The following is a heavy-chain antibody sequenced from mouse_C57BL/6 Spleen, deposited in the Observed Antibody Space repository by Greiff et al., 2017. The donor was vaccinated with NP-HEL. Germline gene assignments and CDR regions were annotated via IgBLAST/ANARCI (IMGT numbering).Heavy chain of an antibody. CDR3: ARQRNYYGSSYCFDY. V-gene: IGHV5-6*01. J-gene: IGHJ2*01. Sequence: EVKLVESGGDLVKPGGSLKLSCAASGFTFSSYGMSWVRQTPDKRLEWVATISSGGSYTYYPDSVKGRFTISRDNAKNTLYLQMSSLKSEDTAMYYCARQRNYYGSSYCFDYWGQGTTLTVSS. CDR1: GFTFSSYG. CDR2: ISSGGSYT. D-gene: IGHD1-1*01.